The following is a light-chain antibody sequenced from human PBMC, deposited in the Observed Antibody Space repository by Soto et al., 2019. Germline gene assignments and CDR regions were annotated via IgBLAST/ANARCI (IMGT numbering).Light chain of an antibody. CDR1: SSNIGRNT. V-gene: IGLV1-44*01. Sequence: QSVLTQPPSASGTPGQRVIISCSGSSSNIGRNTVNWYQQFPGTAPKLLIYSSNQRPSGVPDRFSGSSSGTSASLAISGLQSEDEAEDYCATWDDSLMGYVFGTGTKLTVL. CDR2: SSN. J-gene: IGLJ1*01. CDR3: ATWDDSLMGYV.